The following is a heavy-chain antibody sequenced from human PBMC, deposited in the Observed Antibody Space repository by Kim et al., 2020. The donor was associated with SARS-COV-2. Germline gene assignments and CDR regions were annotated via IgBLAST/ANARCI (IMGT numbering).Heavy chain of an antibody. CDR1: GGSISSSSYY. D-gene: IGHD3-22*01. J-gene: IGHJ4*02. CDR2: IYYSGST. V-gene: IGHV4-39*01. CDR3: ARQAYDSSGYILDY. Sequence: SETLSLTCTVSGGSISSSSYYWGWIRQPPGKGLEWIGSIYYSGSTYYNPSLKSRVTISVDTSKNQFSLKLSSVTAADTAVYYCARQAYDSSGYILDYWGQGTLVTVSS.